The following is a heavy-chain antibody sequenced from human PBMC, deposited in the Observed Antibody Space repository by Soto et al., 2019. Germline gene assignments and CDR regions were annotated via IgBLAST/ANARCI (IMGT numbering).Heavy chain of an antibody. Sequence: QVQLVESGGGVVQPGRSLRLSCAASGFTFSSYAMHWVRQAPGKGLEWVAVISYDGSNKYYADSVKGRFTISRDNSKYALYLQMNSLRAEDTAVYYCARDGTYEIAVTYFFDYWGQGTLVTVSS. J-gene: IGHJ4*02. CDR3: ARDGTYEIAVTYFFDY. D-gene: IGHD6-19*01. V-gene: IGHV3-30-3*01. CDR1: GFTFSSYA. CDR2: ISYDGSNK.